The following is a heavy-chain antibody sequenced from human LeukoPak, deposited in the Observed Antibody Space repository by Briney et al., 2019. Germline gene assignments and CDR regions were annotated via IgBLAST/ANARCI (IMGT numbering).Heavy chain of an antibody. J-gene: IGHJ5*02. V-gene: IGHV3-7*01. CDR2: IKQDGSEK. CDR1: GFTFSSYW. Sequence: PGGSLRLSCAASGFTFSSYWMSWVRQAPGKGLEWVANIKQDGSEKYYVDSVKGRFTISRDNAKNSLYLQMNSLRAEDTAVYYCASLYSSSWYGGWFDPWGQGTLVTVSS. D-gene: IGHD6-13*01. CDR3: ASLYSSSWYGGWFDP.